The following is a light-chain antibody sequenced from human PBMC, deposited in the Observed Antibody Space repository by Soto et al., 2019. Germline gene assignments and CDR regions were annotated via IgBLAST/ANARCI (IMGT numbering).Light chain of an antibody. J-gene: IGKJ1*01. CDR1: QGIRNG. CDR2: AAS. CDR3: LQDYNYFIWT. V-gene: IGKV1-6*01. Sequence: IQMTQSPSSLSASVGDRFTITCRSSQGIRNGLGWYQQKPGKAPKLLIYAASNLQSGVPSRFSGTGSGTDFTLTISSLQPEDFATYYCLQDYNYFIWTFGQGTKVDI.